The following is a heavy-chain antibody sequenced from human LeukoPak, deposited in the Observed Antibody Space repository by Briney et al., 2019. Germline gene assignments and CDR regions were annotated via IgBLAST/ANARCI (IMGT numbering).Heavy chain of an antibody. CDR3: ARDRYSSGWSYYFDY. CDR1: GLTFSSYW. J-gene: IGHJ4*02. D-gene: IGHD6-19*01. V-gene: IGHV3-7*01. CDR2: IKQDGSEK. Sequence: GGSLRLSCAASGLTFSSYWMSWVRQAPGKGLEWVANIKQDGSEKYYVDSVKGRFTISRDNAKNSLYLQMNSLRAEDTAVYYCARDRYSSGWSYYFDYWGQGTLVTVSS.